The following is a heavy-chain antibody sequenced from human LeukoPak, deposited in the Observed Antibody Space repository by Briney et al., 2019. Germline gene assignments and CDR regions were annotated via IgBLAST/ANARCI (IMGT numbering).Heavy chain of an antibody. V-gene: IGHV1-2*02. CDR3: ATQRGSYVWGTDFDY. CDR2: INPNSGDT. D-gene: IGHD3-16*01. J-gene: IGHJ4*02. Sequence: GASAKVSCKASGYTFTGYYMHWVRQAPGQGLEWMGWINPNSGDTKYAQKFQGRVTMTRDTSISTAYMELGRLRSDDTAVYYCATQRGSYVWGTDFDYWGQGTLVTVSS. CDR1: GYTFTGYY.